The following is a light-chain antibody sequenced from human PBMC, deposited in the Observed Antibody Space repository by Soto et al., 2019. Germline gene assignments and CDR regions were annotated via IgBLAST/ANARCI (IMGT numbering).Light chain of an antibody. CDR3: LQDYSWPWT. Sequence: AIQMTQSPSSLSASVGDRLTITCRASQDVRNYVGWYQQKPGKAPKFLIYGAFSLETGIPSRFSGSGYGTEFPLTINSLLPEDFATYFCLQDYSWPWTCGQGTKVEV. J-gene: IGKJ1*01. CDR1: QDVRNY. V-gene: IGKV1-6*01. CDR2: GAF.